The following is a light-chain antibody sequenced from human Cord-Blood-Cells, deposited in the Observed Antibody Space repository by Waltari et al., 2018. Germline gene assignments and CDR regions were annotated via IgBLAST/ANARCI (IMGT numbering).Light chain of an antibody. V-gene: IGKV2-28*01. CDR2: LGS. Sequence: IVMAPSSLALPVPPGEPASIPCRTSQTLQHRNGYNSLDWYLQKPGQSPQLLIYLGSNRAAGVPGRFSGSGSGTDFTLKISRVEAEDVGVYYCMQALQTPLTFGGGTKVEIK. CDR3: MQALQTPLT. CDR1: QTLQHRNGYNS. J-gene: IGKJ4*01.